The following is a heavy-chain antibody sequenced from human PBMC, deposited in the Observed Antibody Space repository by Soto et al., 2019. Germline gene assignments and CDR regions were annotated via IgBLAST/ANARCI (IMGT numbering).Heavy chain of an antibody. CDR1: GGTFSSYA. V-gene: IGHV1-69*13. CDR2: IIPIFGTA. CDR3: ARDDERDSPYYYGMDV. J-gene: IGHJ6*02. D-gene: IGHD2-15*01. Sequence: ASVKVSCKASGGTFSSYAISWVRQASGQGLEWMGGIIPIFGTANYAQKFQGRVTITADESTSTAYMELSSLRSEDTAVYYCARDDERDSPYYYGMDVWGQGTTVTVSS.